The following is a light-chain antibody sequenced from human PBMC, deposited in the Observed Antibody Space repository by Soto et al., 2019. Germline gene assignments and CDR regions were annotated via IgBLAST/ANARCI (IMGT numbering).Light chain of an antibody. Sequence: EILLTQSPGTRSLSPWERATLSCRASQSVSSSYLAWYQQKPGQAPRLLIYGASSRATGIPDRFSGSWSGTEFTLTISSLQSEDFAVYYCQQYNNWITFGQVTRLEIK. CDR2: GAS. CDR3: QQYNNWIT. CDR1: QSVSSSY. V-gene: IGKV3-20*01. J-gene: IGKJ5*01.